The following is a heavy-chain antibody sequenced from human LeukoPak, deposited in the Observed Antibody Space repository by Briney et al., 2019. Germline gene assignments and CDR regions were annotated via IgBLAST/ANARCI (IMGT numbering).Heavy chain of an antibody. Sequence: TGGSLRLSCAASGFTFSSYWMSWVRQAPGKGLEWVANIKQDGSEKYYVDSVEGRFTISRDNAKNSLYLQMNSLRAEDTAVYYCARVGVVVAAAGRRRRNRFDYWGQGTLVTVSS. D-gene: IGHD2-15*01. CDR2: IKQDGSEK. V-gene: IGHV3-7*03. CDR3: ARVGVVVAAAGRRRRNRFDY. J-gene: IGHJ4*02. CDR1: GFTFSSYW.